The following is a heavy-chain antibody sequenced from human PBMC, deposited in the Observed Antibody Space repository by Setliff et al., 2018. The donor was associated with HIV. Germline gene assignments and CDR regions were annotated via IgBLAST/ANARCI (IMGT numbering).Heavy chain of an antibody. CDR2: IYYSGRT. CDR3: ARSGNILTDYSYYSYFMDV. Sequence: SETLSLTCTVSGGSISSSSYYWGWIRQPPGKGLEWIGSIYYSGRTYYNPSLKSRLTMSVDTSKNQFSLQLTSVTAADTAVYYCARSGNILTDYSYYSYFMDVWGGGTTVTVS. V-gene: IGHV4-39*01. D-gene: IGHD3-9*01. CDR1: GGSISSSSYY. J-gene: IGHJ6*03.